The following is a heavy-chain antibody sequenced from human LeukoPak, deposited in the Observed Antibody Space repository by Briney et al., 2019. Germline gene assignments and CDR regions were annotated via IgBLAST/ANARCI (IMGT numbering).Heavy chain of an antibody. CDR2: INPNSGGS. CDR3: ARDELTITFGGLYYFDY. V-gene: IGHV1-2*02. J-gene: IGHJ4*02. CDR1: GYTFTCYY. D-gene: IGHD3-16*01. Sequence: ASVTVSFKSSGYTFTCYYMHWVRQPPGQGLEWMGLINPNSGGSNYAQKLQGRVTMTRDTVNSTAYMELSRLRSDDTAVYYCARDELTITFGGLYYFDYWGQGTLVTVSS.